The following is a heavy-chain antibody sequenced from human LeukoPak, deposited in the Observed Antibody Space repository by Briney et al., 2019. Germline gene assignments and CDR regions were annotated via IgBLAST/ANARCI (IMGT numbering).Heavy chain of an antibody. D-gene: IGHD2/OR15-2a*01. Sequence: GGSLRLSCAASGFTFSCYAMHWVRQAPGKGLEWVAVISYDGSNKYYADSVKGRFTISRDNSKNTLYLQMNSLRAEDTAVYYCAIDRNENSPFDYWGQRALVTVSS. V-gene: IGHV3-30*04. CDR3: AIDRNENSPFDY. CDR2: ISYDGSNK. J-gene: IGHJ4*02. CDR1: GFTFSCYA.